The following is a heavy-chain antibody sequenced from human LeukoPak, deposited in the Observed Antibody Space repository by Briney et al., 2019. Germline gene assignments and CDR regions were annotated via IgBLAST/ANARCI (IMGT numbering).Heavy chain of an antibody. CDR1: GCTFTSYY. V-gene: IGHV1-46*01. D-gene: IGHD2-2*01. CDR2: INPSGGST. CDR3: ARDGYCSSTSCYYFDY. Sequence: ASVTVSCKASGCTFTSYYMHWVRQAPGQGLEWMGLINPSGGSTSYAQKFQGRVTMTRDTSTSTVYMELSSLRSEDTAVYYCARDGYCSSTSCYYFDYWGQGTLVTVSS. J-gene: IGHJ4*02.